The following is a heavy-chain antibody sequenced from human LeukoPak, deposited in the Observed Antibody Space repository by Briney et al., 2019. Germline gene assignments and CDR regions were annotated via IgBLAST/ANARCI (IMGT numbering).Heavy chain of an antibody. V-gene: IGHV1-2*02. D-gene: IGHD3-3*01. Sequence: GASVKVSCKASGYTFTSYYMHWVRQAPGRGLEWMGWINPNSGGTNYAQKFQGRVTMTRDTSISTAYMELSRLRSDDTAVYYCARGDRITIFGVVPIDYWGQGTLVTVSS. CDR1: GYTFTSYY. J-gene: IGHJ4*02. CDR2: INPNSGGT. CDR3: ARGDRITIFGVVPIDY.